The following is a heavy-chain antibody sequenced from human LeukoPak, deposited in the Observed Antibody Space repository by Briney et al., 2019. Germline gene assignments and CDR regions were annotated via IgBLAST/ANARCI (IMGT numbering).Heavy chain of an antibody. CDR3: ARVHSSSWSYYFDY. Sequence: GASVKVSCTASGYTFTSYGISWVRQAPGQGLEWMGGIIPIFGTANYAQKFRGRVTITTDESTSTAYMELSSLRSEDTAVYYCARVHSSSWSYYFDYWGQGTLVTVSS. D-gene: IGHD6-13*01. CDR1: GYTFTSYG. V-gene: IGHV1-69*05. J-gene: IGHJ4*02. CDR2: IIPIFGTA.